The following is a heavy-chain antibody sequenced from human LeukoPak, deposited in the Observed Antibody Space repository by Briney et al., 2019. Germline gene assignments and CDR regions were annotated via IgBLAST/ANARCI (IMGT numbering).Heavy chain of an antibody. D-gene: IGHD4-17*01. CDR1: GGSISSYY. CDR2: IYYSGST. Sequence: SETLSLTCTVSGGSISSYYWSWIRQPPGKGLEWIGYIYYSGSTNYNPSLKSRVTISVDTSKNQFSLKLSSVTAADTAVYYCASHEDYGDYIDYWGQGTLVTVSS. J-gene: IGHJ4*02. CDR3: ASHEDYGDYIDY. V-gene: IGHV4-59*08.